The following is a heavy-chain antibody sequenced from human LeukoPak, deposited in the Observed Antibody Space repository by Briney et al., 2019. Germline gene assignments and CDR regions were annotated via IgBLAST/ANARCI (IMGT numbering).Heavy chain of an antibody. J-gene: IGHJ4*02. V-gene: IGHV3-23*01. Sequence: GGSLRLSCAGSGFTFDSYAMSWVRQSPGKGLEWVSAVTGTGGNTYHADSVKDRFTISRDNSRNTVYLQMNSLRAEDTAIYYCAKVHGSGSYRFDFWGQGTLVTVSS. CDR1: GFTFDSYA. CDR3: AKVHGSGSYRFDF. CDR2: VTGTGGNT. D-gene: IGHD3-10*01.